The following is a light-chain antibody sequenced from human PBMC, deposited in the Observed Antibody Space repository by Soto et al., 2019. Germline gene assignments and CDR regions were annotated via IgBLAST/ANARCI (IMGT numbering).Light chain of an antibody. Sequence: EILMTQSPATLSVSPGGGGTLSCRASQSVSSKLAWYQQKPGQAPRLLIYGASTRDTGIPARFSGSGSGTEFTLIISSLQSEDSAVYYCQQYNSWLWTFGQGTKVDIK. CDR1: QSVSSK. V-gene: IGKV3-15*01. J-gene: IGKJ1*01. CDR3: QQYNSWLWT. CDR2: GAS.